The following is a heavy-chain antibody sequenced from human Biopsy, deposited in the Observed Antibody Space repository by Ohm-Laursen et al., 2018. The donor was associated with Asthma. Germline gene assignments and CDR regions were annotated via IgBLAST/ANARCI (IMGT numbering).Heavy chain of an antibody. Sequence: TLSLTCTVYGGYLTGHYWNWIRQPPGKGLEWIGESDQSGYTNYNPSLKSRVTISADTSTNQFHLNLSSVTAADTAVYFCARAAITGIRGCFNPWGQGTQVTVSS. CDR3: ARAAITGIRGCFNP. J-gene: IGHJ5*02. V-gene: IGHV4-34*01. CDR1: GGYLTGHY. D-gene: IGHD1-20*01. CDR2: SDQSGYT.